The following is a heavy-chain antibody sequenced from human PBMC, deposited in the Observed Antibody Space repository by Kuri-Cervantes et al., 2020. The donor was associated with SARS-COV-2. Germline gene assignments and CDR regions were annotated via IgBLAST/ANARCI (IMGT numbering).Heavy chain of an antibody. CDR2: ISYDGSNK. CDR1: GFTFSSYA. D-gene: IGHD5-18*01. Sequence: GGSLRLSCAASGFTFSSYATHWVRQAPGKGLEWVAVISYDGSNKYYADSVKGRFTISRDNSKNTLYLQMNSLRAEDTAVYYCARDRRYSYGYGYNWLDPWGQGTLVTVSS. CDR3: ARDRRYSYGYGYNWLDP. J-gene: IGHJ5*02. V-gene: IGHV3-30*01.